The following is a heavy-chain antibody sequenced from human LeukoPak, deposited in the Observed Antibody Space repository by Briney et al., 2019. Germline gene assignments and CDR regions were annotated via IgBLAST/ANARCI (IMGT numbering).Heavy chain of an antibody. J-gene: IGHJ5*02. CDR3: ARDKVIATAGTPNWFDP. Sequence: ASVTVSCKASGYKFTNYGISWVRQAPGQGLEWMGWISAYDGNTNYAQEVQGRVTMTTDTSTSTAYMELRSLRSDDTAVYYCARDKVIATAGTPNWFDPWGQGTLVTVSS. V-gene: IGHV1-18*01. D-gene: IGHD6-13*01. CDR2: ISAYDGNT. CDR1: GYKFTNYG.